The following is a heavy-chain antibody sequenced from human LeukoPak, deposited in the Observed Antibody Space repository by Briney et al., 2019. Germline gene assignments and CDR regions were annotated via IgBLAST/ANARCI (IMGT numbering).Heavy chain of an antibody. Sequence: SETLSLTCTVSGGSISSGGYFWTWIRQHPGKGLEWIGHIYYTGSTYYNPSLKSRVTISVDTSKNQFSLKLSSVTAADTAVYYCARGERYSYGYPGYWGQGTLVTVSS. CDR3: ARGERYSYGYPGY. D-gene: IGHD5-18*01. J-gene: IGHJ4*02. CDR2: IYYTGST. CDR1: GGSISSGGYF. V-gene: IGHV4-31*03.